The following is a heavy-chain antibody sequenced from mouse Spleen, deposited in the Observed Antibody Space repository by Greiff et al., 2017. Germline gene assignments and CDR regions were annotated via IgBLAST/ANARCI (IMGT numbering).Heavy chain of an antibody. V-gene: IGHV1-59*01. J-gene: IGHJ4*01. Sequence: QVQLQQPGAELVRPGTSVKLSCKASGYTFTSYWMHWVKQRPGQGLEWIGVIDPSDSYTNYNQKFKGKATLTVDTSSSTAYMQLSSLTSEDSAVYYCARWYDGGGYYAMDYWGQGTSVTVSS. CDR3: ARWYDGGGYYAMDY. CDR1: GYTFTSYW. D-gene: IGHD2-14*01. CDR2: IDPSDSYT.